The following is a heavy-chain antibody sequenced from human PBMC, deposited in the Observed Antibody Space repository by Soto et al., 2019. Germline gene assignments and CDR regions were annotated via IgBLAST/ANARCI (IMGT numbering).Heavy chain of an antibody. D-gene: IGHD6-13*01. Sequence: PGGSLRLSCAASGFTFSSYAMSWVRQAPGKGLEWVSAISGSGGSTYYADSVKGRFTISRDNSKNTLYLQMNSLRAEDTAVYYCAKDQAPGYSSSWYGDYYYGMDVWGQGTTVTVSS. CDR3: AKDQAPGYSSSWYGDYYYGMDV. CDR2: ISGSGGST. J-gene: IGHJ6*02. V-gene: IGHV3-23*01. CDR1: GFTFSSYA.